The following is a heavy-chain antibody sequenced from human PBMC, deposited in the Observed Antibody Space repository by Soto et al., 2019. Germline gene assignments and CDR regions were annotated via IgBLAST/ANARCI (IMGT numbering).Heavy chain of an antibody. V-gene: IGHV3-21*01. J-gene: IGHJ6*02. CDR3: ASAAAAGGLDQFYYGMDV. CDR1: QFTFSVYT. D-gene: IGHD6-13*01. CDR2: ISTSGSQI. Sequence: PGGSLRLSCAASQFTFSVYTMHWVRQAPGKGLEWISSISTSGSQIFYADSVKGRFTISRDNAKNSLILQMTGLKGEDTAVYYCASAAAAGGLDQFYYGMDVWGQGTTVTVSS.